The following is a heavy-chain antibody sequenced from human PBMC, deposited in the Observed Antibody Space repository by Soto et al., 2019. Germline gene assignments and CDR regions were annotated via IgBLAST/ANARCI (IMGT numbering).Heavy chain of an antibody. Sequence: SQTLSLTCAISGDSVSSNSAAWNWIRQSPSRGLEWLGRTYYRSKWYNDYAVSVKSRITINPDTSKNQFSLQLNSVTPEDTAVYYCARLGPGLVELSSRYYFDYWGQGTLVTVSS. V-gene: IGHV6-1*01. CDR1: GDSVSSNSAA. D-gene: IGHD3-16*02. J-gene: IGHJ4*02. CDR2: TYYRSKWYN. CDR3: ARLGPGLVELSSRYYFDY.